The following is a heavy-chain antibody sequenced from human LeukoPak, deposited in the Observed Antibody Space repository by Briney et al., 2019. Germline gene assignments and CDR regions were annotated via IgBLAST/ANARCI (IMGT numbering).Heavy chain of an antibody. D-gene: IGHD3-22*01. J-gene: IGHJ4*02. CDR2: ISGSGGST. V-gene: IGHV3-23*01. Sequence: PGGSLRLSCAASGFTFSSYAMSWVRQAPGKGLEWVSAISGSGGSTYYADSVKGRFTISRDNSKNTLYLQMYSLRAEDTAVYYCAKDAPNYYDSSGYYYGSYWGQGTLVTVSS. CDR1: GFTFSSYA. CDR3: AKDAPNYYDSSGYYYGSY.